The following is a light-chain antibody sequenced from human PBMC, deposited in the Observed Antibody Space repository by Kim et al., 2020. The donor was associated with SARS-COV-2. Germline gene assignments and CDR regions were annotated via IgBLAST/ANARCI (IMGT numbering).Light chain of an antibody. CDR2: EDN. CDR1: SGSITSNY. Sequence: NFMLTQPHSVSESPGKTVTISCTRSSGSITSNYVQWYQQRPGSSPTTVIFEDNQRPSGVPDRFSGSIDSSSNSASLTISGLKTEDEADYYCQSYDNRKWMFGGGTKLTVL. J-gene: IGLJ3*02. CDR3: QSYDNRKWM. V-gene: IGLV6-57*01.